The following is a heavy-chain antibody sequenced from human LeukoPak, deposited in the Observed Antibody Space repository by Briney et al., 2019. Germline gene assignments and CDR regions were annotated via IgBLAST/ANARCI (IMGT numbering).Heavy chain of an antibody. J-gene: IGHJ6*03. Sequence: SVKVSCKASGGTFTSYAISWVRQAPGQGLEWMGGIIPIFGTANYAQKFQGRVTITADESTSTAYMELSSLRSEDTAVYYCARDFQAAAGTPSPYCYYYYMDVWGKGTPVTVSS. CDR1: GGTFTSYA. D-gene: IGHD6-13*01. CDR3: ARDFQAAAGTPSPYCYYYYMDV. V-gene: IGHV1-69*13. CDR2: IIPIFGTA.